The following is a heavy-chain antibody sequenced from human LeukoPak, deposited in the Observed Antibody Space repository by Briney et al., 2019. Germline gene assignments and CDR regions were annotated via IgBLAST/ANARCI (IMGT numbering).Heavy chain of an antibody. J-gene: IGHJ4*02. CDR3: AKGLAPLGSLWFGTLDY. CDR1: GFTFDDYG. CDR2: INWNGGST. Sequence: PGGSLRLSCAASGFTFDDYGMSWVRQAPGKGLEWVSGINWNGGSTGYADSVKGRFTISRDNAKNSLYLQMNSLRAEDAALYYCAKGLAPLGSLWFGTLDYWGQGTLVTVSS. D-gene: IGHD3-10*01. V-gene: IGHV3-20*04.